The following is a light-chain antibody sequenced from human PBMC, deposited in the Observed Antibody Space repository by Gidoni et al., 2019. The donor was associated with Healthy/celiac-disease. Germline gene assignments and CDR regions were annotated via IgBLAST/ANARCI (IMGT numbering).Light chain of an antibody. CDR1: QGISSY. V-gene: IGKV1-8*01. CDR2: AAS. Sequence: IRLTQSPSSFSASTGDRVTITCRASQGISSYLAWYQQKPGKAPKLLIYAASTLQSGVPSRFSGSGSGTDFTLSISCLQSEDFATYYCQQYYSYPRTFGQGTKVEIK. J-gene: IGKJ1*01. CDR3: QQYYSYPRT.